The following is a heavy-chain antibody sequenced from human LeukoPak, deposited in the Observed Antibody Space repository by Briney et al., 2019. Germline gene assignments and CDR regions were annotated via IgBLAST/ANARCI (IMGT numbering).Heavy chain of an antibody. J-gene: IGHJ3*02. CDR1: GFTFSSYA. D-gene: IGHD6-19*01. Sequence: GGSLRLSCAASGFTFSSYAMHWVRQAPGKGLEYVSAISSNGGSTYYADSVKGRFTISRNNSKNTLYLQMNSLRAEDTAVYYCAKDVRGWYQSSAFDIWGQGTMVTVSS. CDR2: ISSNGGST. V-gene: IGHV3-64*04. CDR3: AKDVRGWYQSSAFDI.